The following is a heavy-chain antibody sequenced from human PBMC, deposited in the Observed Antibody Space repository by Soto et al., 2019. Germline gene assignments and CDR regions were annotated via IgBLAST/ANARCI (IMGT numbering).Heavy chain of an antibody. J-gene: IGHJ3*02. CDR1: GFTFSSYW. CDR3: ARDTDRDDAFDI. V-gene: IGHV3-74*01. CDR2: INSDGSST. Sequence: GESLKISCAASGFTFSSYWMHWVRQAPGKGLVWVSRINSDGSSTSYADSVKGRFTISRDNAKNTLYLQMNSLRAEDTAVYYCARDTDRDDAFDIWGQGTMVTVSS.